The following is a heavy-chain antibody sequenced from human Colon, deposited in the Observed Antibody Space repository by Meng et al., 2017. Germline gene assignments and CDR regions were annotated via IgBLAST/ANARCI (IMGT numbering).Heavy chain of an antibody. D-gene: IGHD2-2*01. CDR1: GFTFGHYD. CDR2: ISASGART. V-gene: IGHV3-23*01. CDR3: ARVPPSSTFFDR. Sequence: EGQWLASGGGVVQPGGGVRRACVASGFTFGHYDVAWVRQVSGNRLEGISVISASGARTYYADSVTGRFTISRDNSKNTLYLQMNSLRVGDTAVYYCARVPPSSTFFDRWGQGTLVTVSS. J-gene: IGHJ4*02.